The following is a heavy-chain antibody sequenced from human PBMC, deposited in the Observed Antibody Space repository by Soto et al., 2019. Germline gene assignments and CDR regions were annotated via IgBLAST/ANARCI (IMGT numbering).Heavy chain of an antibody. V-gene: IGHV3-21*01. J-gene: IGHJ4*02. D-gene: IGHD6-13*01. CDR3: ARDSPYSSSWTYFDY. CDR2: ISSSSSYI. CDR1: GFTFSSYS. Sequence: GSLRLSCAASGFTFSSYSMNWVRQAPGKGLEWVSSISSSSSYIYYADSVKGRFTISRDNAKNSLYLQMNSLRAEDTAVYYCARDSPYSSSWTYFDYWGQGTLVTVSS.